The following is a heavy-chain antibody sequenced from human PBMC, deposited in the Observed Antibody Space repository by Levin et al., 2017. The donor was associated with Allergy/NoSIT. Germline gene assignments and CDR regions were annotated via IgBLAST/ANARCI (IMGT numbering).Heavy chain of an antibody. CDR3: ARHTALLWFEELVFDS. CDR2: IYYSGTT. Sequence: SQTLSLTCTVSGGSFITSSYFWAWIRQPPGKGLEWLGSIYYSGTTYYNPSLKSRLTISIDTSTNQFSLKLGSVTAADTAVYYCARHTALLWFEELVFDSWGQGKLVAVSS. CDR1: GGSFITSSYF. J-gene: IGHJ4*02. V-gene: IGHV4-39*01. D-gene: IGHD3-10*01.